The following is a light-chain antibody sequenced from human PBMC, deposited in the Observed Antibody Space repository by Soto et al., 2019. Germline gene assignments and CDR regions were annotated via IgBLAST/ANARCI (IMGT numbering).Light chain of an antibody. CDR3: QQYNNWPLT. J-gene: IGKJ4*01. CDR1: QSFSSN. V-gene: IGKV3-15*01. CDR2: GAS. Sequence: EIVMTQSPATLSVSPGERATLSCRASQSFSSNLAWYQQKPGQVPRLLIYGASTRATGIPARFSGSGSGTEFTLTISSLQSEDFAVYYCQQYNNWPLTFGGGTKLEIK.